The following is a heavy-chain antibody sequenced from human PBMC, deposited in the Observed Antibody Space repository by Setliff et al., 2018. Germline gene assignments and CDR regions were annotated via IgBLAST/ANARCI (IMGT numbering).Heavy chain of an antibody. CDR3: ARVESMVRGKSILRHFDY. D-gene: IGHD3-10*01. V-gene: IGHV1-18*01. Sequence: ASVKVSCKASGYTFNNYGVAWVRQAPGQGLDWMGWVTIYNGNTKYAQNLQGRLTLSTDRSTSTVYMELGSPTTDDTAIYYCARVESMVRGKSILRHFDYWGQGTQVTVSS. CDR2: VTIYNGNT. CDR1: GYTFNNYG. J-gene: IGHJ4*02.